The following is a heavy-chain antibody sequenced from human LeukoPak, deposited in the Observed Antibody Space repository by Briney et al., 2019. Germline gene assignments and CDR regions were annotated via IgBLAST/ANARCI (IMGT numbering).Heavy chain of an antibody. Sequence: SETLSLTCTVSGGSISSYYWSWIRQPAGKGLEWIGRIYTSGSTNYNPSLKSRVTMSVDTSKNQFSLKLSSVTAADTAVYYCARDRPVSRTVAGLYSWFDPWGQGTLVTVSS. CDR3: ARDRPVSRTVAGLYSWFDP. CDR1: GGSISSYY. V-gene: IGHV4-4*07. D-gene: IGHD6-19*01. CDR2: IYTSGST. J-gene: IGHJ5*02.